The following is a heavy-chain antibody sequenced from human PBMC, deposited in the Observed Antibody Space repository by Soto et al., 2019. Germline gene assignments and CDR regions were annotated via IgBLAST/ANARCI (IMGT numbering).Heavy chain of an antibody. CDR2: IIPIVDIV. V-gene: IGHV1-69*02. J-gene: IGHJ4*02. Sequence: QVQLVQSGAEVKKPGSSVKVSCKASGGTFSSDTINWVRQAPGQGLEWMGRIIPIVDIVNSAQKFQGRVTLTADKSTSTAYMDLSSLRSEDTAVYYCGRATSPLATLDYWGQGTLVTVSS. D-gene: IGHD5-12*01. CDR1: GGTFSSDT. CDR3: GRATSPLATLDY.